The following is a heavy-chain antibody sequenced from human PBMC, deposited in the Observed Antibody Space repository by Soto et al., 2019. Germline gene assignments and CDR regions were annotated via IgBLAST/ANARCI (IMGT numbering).Heavy chain of an antibody. CDR2: ISAYNGNT. Sequence: QVQLVQSGAEVKKPGASVKVSCKASGYTFTSYGISWVRQSPGQGLAWMGWISAYNGNTNYAQKLQGRVTMTTDTSTSTAYMELRSLRSDDTAVYYCARDSPGYCSSTSCYNFDYWGQGTLVTVSS. CDR3: ARDSPGYCSSTSCYNFDY. CDR1: GYTFTSYG. V-gene: IGHV1-18*04. D-gene: IGHD2-2*01. J-gene: IGHJ4*02.